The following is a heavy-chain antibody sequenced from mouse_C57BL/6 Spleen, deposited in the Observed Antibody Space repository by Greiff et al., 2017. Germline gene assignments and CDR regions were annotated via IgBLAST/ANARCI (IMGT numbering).Heavy chain of an antibody. CDR1: GYTFTSYW. J-gene: IGHJ3*01. Sequence: QVQLKQPGAELVKPGASVKLSCKASGYTFTSYWMHWVKQRPGRGLEWIGRIDPNSGGTKYNEKFKSKATLTVDKPSSTAYMQLSSLTSEAAAVYYCARSGEYYGSRAWFAYWGQGTLVTVSA. CDR3: ARSGEYYGSRAWFAY. D-gene: IGHD1-1*01. CDR2: IDPNSGGT. V-gene: IGHV1-72*01.